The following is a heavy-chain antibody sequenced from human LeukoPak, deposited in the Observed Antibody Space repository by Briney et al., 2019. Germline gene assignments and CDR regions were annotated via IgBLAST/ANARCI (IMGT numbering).Heavy chain of an antibody. CDR1: GYTFTSYG. V-gene: IGHV1-18*01. Sequence: ASVKVSCKASGYTFTSYGISWVRQAPGQGLEWMGWISAHNGNTNYAQKLQGRVTMTTDTSTSTAYMELRSLRSDDTAVYYCARVPPYDSSGYYYDNWGQGTLVTVSS. D-gene: IGHD3-22*01. J-gene: IGHJ4*02. CDR2: ISAHNGNT. CDR3: ARVPPYDSSGYYYDN.